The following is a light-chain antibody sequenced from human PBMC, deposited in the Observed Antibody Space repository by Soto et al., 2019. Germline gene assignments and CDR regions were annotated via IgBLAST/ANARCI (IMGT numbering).Light chain of an antibody. CDR2: GAS. Sequence: EIVMTQSPATLSVSPGERATLSCRASQSVSSNLAWYQQKPGQAPRLLIYGASTRATGIPARFSGSGSRTEFTLTISSLPSEDFAVYYCQQYNKWPPWTFGPGTKVEIK. CDR3: QQYNKWPPWT. V-gene: IGKV3-15*01. J-gene: IGKJ1*01. CDR1: QSVSSN.